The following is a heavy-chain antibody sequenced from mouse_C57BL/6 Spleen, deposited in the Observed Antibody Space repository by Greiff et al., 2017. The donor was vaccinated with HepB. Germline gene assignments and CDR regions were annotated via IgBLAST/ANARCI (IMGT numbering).Heavy chain of an antibody. V-gene: IGHV3-6*01. J-gene: IGHJ3*01. CDR2: ISYDGSN. D-gene: IGHD2-3*01. Sequence: EVKLMESGPGLVKPSQSLSLTCSVTGYSITSGYYWNWIRQFPGNKLEWMGYISYDGSNNYNPSLKNRISITRDTSKNQFFLKLNSVTTEDTATYYCARDSYDGSWFAYWGQGTLVTVSA. CDR1: GYSITSGYY. CDR3: ARDSYDGSWFAY.